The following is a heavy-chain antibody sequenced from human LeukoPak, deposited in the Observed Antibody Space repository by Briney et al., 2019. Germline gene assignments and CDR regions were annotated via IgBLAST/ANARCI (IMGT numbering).Heavy chain of an antibody. J-gene: IGHJ4*02. CDR3: ARTYDFWSGYNGPYYFDY. V-gene: IGHV4-39*07. D-gene: IGHD3-3*01. CDR1: GGSISSSSYY. CDR2: IYYSGST. Sequence: SETLSLTCTVSGGSISSSSYYWGWIRQPPGKGLEWIGSIYYSGSTYYNPSLKSRVTISVDTSKNQFSLKLSSVTAADTAVYYCARTYDFWSGYNGPYYFDYWGQGTLVTVSS.